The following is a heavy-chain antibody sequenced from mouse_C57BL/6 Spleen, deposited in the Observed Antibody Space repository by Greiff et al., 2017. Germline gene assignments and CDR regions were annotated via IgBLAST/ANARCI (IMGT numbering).Heavy chain of an antibody. CDR2: IDPEDGDT. V-gene: IGHV14-1*01. J-gene: IGHJ1*03. D-gene: IGHD1-1*01. Sequence: VQLQQSGAELVRPGASVRLSCTASGFNIKDYYMHWVKQRPEQGLEWIGRIDPEDGDTEYAPKFQGKATMTADTSSNTAYLQLSSLTSEDTAVYYCTTTVVEGYFDVWGTGTTVTVSS. CDR1: GFNIKDYY. CDR3: TTTVVEGYFDV.